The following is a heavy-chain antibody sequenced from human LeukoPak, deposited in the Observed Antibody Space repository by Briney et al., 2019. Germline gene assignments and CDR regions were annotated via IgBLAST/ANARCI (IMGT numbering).Heavy chain of an antibody. CDR1: GGTFNSYA. D-gene: IGHD3-22*01. CDR2: VIPIFGTA. CDR3: ARGDYYDSSGSVVYGYFDY. V-gene: IGHV1-69*05. J-gene: IGHJ4*02. Sequence: AVKVSCKASGGTFNSYAISWVRQAPGQGLEWMGGVIPIFGTANYAQKFQGRVTITTDESTSRAYMELCSLRSEDTAVYYCARGDYYDSSGSVVYGYFDYWGREPWSPSPQ.